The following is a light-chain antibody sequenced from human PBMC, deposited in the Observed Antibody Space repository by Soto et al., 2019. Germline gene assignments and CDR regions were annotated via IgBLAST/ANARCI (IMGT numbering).Light chain of an antibody. Sequence: QPVLTQPPSASGTPGQRVTISCSGSSSNIGSNYVYWYQQRPGTAPKLLIYRNNQRPSGVPDRFSGSKSGTSASLAISGVRSEDEADYYCAAWDDSLSGQGVFGAGTKLTVL. J-gene: IGLJ1*01. CDR1: SSNIGSNY. V-gene: IGLV1-47*01. CDR3: AAWDDSLSGQGV. CDR2: RNN.